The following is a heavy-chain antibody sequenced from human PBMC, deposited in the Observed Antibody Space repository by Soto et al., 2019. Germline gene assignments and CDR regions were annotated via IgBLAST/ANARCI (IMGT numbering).Heavy chain of an antibody. CDR1: GGSIISGGYY. CDR2: IYYSGST. V-gene: IGHV4-31*03. D-gene: IGHD3-3*01. Sequence: SETLSLTCTVSGGSIISGGYYWSWISKHPGKGLEWIGFIYYSGSTYYNPSLKSRVTISVDTSKNQFSLKLSSVTAADTAVYYCARETPYYDFWSGYPTYYYYYGLDVWGQGTTVTVSS. CDR3: ARETPYYDFWSGYPTYYYYYGLDV. J-gene: IGHJ6*02.